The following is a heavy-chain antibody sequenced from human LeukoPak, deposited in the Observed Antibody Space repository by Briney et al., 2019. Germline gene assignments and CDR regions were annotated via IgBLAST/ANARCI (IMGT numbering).Heavy chain of an antibody. D-gene: IGHD5-18*01. J-gene: IGHJ6*04. V-gene: IGHV1-24*01. CDR3: ARRDTAMAGLYGMDV. CDR2: FHPEDGQT. Sequence: ASVKVSCKVSGYTLTELSMHCVRQAPGRGLEWMGDFHPEDGQTIYAQKFQGRVTMTEDTSTDTAYMELSSLRSEDTAVYYCARRDTAMAGLYGMDVWGKGTTVTVSS. CDR1: GYTLTELS.